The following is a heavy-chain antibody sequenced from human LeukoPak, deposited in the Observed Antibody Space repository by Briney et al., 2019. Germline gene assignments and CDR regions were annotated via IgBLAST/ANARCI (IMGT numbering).Heavy chain of an antibody. V-gene: IGHV3-23*01. D-gene: IGHD2-15*01. CDR3: AQDACGGSCYSFDS. Sequence: PGGSLRLSCAASGFTFSTYAMSWVRHFPGKGLEWVSALGDRTYYADSVKGRFTVSRDNSKNTLYLQMNSLRPEDTAVYYCAQDACGGSCYSFDSWGQGTLVTVSS. CDR2: LGDRT. CDR1: GFTFSTYA. J-gene: IGHJ4*02.